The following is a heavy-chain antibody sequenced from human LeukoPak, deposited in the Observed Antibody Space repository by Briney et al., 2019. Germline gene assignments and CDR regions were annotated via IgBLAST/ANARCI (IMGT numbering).Heavy chain of an antibody. CDR3: ARGTPGYCSSTSCQNAFDI. D-gene: IGHD2-2*01. CDR1: GDSISSYY. Sequence: KSSETLSLTCTVSGDSISSYYWSWIRQPAGKGLEWIGRIYTSGSTNYNPSLKSRVTMSVDTSKNQFSLKLSSVTAADTAVYYCARGTPGYCSSTSCQNAFDIWGQGTMVTVSS. CDR2: IYTSGST. J-gene: IGHJ3*02. V-gene: IGHV4-4*07.